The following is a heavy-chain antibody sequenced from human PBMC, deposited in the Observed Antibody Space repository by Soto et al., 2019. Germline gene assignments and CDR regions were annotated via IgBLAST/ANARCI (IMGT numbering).Heavy chain of an antibody. CDR1: GYTFSGYY. CDR3: ARSLLNVILPLGY. D-gene: IGHD3-3*02. CDR2: INTLSGDT. V-gene: IGHV1-2*02. J-gene: IGHJ4*02. Sequence: ASVKVSCKASGYTFSGYYMHWVRQAPGQGLEWMGWINTLSGDTSFPQKFQGRLAMTRDTSVDTVFMEVSRLTSDDTAIYYCARSLLNVILPLGYWGQGTLVTVSS.